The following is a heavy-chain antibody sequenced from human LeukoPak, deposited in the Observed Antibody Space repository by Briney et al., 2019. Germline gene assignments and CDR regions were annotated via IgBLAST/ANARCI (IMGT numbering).Heavy chain of an antibody. J-gene: IGHJ4*02. CDR2: IYYSGST. D-gene: IGHD3-9*01. CDR1: GGSISSGGYS. V-gene: IGHV4-30-4*07. CDR3: ARVSLRYFYFDY. Sequence: SETLSLTCTVSGGSISSGGYSWSWIRQPPGKGLEWIGYIYYSGSTYYNPSLKSRVTISVDTSKNQFSLKLSSVTAADTAVYYCARVSLRYFYFDYWGQGTLVTVSS.